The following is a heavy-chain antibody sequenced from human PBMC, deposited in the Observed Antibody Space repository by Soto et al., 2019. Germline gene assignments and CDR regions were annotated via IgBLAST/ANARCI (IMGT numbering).Heavy chain of an antibody. CDR2: ISLYSDGT. V-gene: IGHV1-18*04. Sequence: QVQVVQSGAEVKKPGSSVKISCKASGRIFSSFPTSWVRQVPGQGLEWLGWISLYSDGTNYAQKFQGRVSMTTDTSTTTAYMELRSLRSDDTAVYYCARVVPGAEAWFGPWGQGTLVTVSS. CDR1: GRIFSSFP. D-gene: IGHD2-2*01. J-gene: IGHJ5*02. CDR3: ARVVPGAEAWFGP.